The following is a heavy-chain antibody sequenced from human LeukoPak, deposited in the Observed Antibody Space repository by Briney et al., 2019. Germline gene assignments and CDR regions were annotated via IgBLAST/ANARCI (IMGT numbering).Heavy chain of an antibody. CDR2: IYYSGST. J-gene: IGHJ2*01. CDR1: GGSISSSSYY. D-gene: IGHD1-14*01. CDR3: ARENQLESFDL. Sequence: SETLSLTCTVSGGSISSSSYYWGWIRQPPGKGLEWIGSIYYSGSTYYNPSLKSRVTISVDTSKNQFSLKLSSVTAADTAVYYRARENQLESFDLWGRGTLVTVSS. V-gene: IGHV4-39*07.